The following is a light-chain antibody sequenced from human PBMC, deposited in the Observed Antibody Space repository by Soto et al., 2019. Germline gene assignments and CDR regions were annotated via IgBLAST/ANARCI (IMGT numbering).Light chain of an antibody. Sequence: QSVLTQPPSVSGAPGQRVTISCTGGSSNFGAGYDVHWYQQLPGTAPKLMIYAVTDRPSGVSSRFSGSKSGNTASLTISGLQAEDEADYYCSSYTSSSTLFGTGTKVTVL. CDR3: SSYTSSSTL. J-gene: IGLJ1*01. CDR2: AVT. CDR1: SSNFGAGYD. V-gene: IGLV1-40*01.